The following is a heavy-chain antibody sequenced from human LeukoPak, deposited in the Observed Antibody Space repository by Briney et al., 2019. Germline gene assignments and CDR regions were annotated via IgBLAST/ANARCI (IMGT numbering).Heavy chain of an antibody. D-gene: IGHD6-6*01. CDR2: IYPGDSDT. V-gene: IGHV5-51*01. CDR3: ARLEYTSIYCDY. J-gene: IGHJ4*02. Sequence: GESLQISCKGSGDSFTSYWIGWVREMPGKGLEWMGIIYPGDSDTRYSPSFQGQVTISADKSISTAYLQLSSLKASDTAMYYCARLEYTSIYCDYWGQGTLVTVSS. CDR1: GDSFTSYW.